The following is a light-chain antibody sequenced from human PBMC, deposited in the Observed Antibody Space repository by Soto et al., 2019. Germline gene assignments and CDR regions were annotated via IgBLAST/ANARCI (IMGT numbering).Light chain of an antibody. V-gene: IGKV3-15*01. J-gene: IGKJ1*01. Sequence: EIVMTQSPATLSVSPVERATLSCRASHNVGNNLVCYQQKPGQAPRLLIYGASTRAAGIPDRFSGSGSGTEFTALISGLQSADFAVYYCQQFNNWPPWTFGQGTKVDIK. CDR3: QQFNNWPPWT. CDR1: HNVGNN. CDR2: GAS.